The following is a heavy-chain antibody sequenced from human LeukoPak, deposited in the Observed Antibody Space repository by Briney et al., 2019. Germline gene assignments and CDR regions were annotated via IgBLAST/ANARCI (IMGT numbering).Heavy chain of an antibody. J-gene: IGHJ4*02. Sequence: GASVTVSFTTSGYTFTDYYIHWVRQAPGQGLEWMGWINPNSGETKYAQKFQGRVTMTGDTSISTAYMELSRLTSDDTAVYYCARDRDYSNTERGFDYWGQGTLVTVSS. V-gene: IGHV1-2*02. CDR1: GYTFTDYY. D-gene: IGHD4-11*01. CDR3: ARDRDYSNTERGFDY. CDR2: INPNSGET.